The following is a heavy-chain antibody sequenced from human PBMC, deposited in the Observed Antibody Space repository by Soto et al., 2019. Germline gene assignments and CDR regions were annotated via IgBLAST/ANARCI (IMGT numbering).Heavy chain of an antibody. J-gene: IGHJ6*02. Sequence: QVQLQQWGAGLLKPSETLSLTCAVYGGSFSGYYWSWIRQPPGKGLEWIGEINHSGSTNYNPYLKSRVTISVDTSKNQFSLKLSSVTAADTAVYYCARERYSYYYYYGMDVWGQGTTVTVSS. CDR2: INHSGST. CDR1: GGSFSGYY. CDR3: ARERYSYYYYYGMDV. D-gene: IGHD1-26*01. V-gene: IGHV4-34*01.